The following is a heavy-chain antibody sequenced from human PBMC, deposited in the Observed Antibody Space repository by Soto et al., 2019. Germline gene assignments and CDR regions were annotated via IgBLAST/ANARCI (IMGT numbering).Heavy chain of an antibody. Sequence: PSETLSLTCNVSGGSISSYYWSWIRQPPGKGLEYIGHVYNIGSTIHSPSLKSRATISVDTSKNQFSLKLTSVTAADTAVYYCAGGSSLCWECFHHWGQGILVTVSS. CDR3: AGGSSLCWECFHH. V-gene: IGHV4-59*01. J-gene: IGHJ1*01. CDR1: GGSISSYY. CDR2: VYNIGST. D-gene: IGHD2-2*01.